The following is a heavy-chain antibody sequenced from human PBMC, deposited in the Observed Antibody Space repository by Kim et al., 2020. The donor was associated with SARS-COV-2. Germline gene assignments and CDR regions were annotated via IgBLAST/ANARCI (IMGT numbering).Heavy chain of an antibody. V-gene: IGHV1-8*01. D-gene: IGHD6-13*01. Sequence: ASVKVSCKASGYTFTSYDINWVRQATGQGLEWMGWMNPNSGNTGYAQKFQGRVTMTRNTSISTAYMELSSLRSEDTAVYYCARGRGISRNCTRSYYIDVWGKGTAVTVSS. CDR2: MNPNSGNT. CDR1: GYTFTSYD. CDR3: ARGRGISRNCTRSYYIDV. J-gene: IGHJ6*03.